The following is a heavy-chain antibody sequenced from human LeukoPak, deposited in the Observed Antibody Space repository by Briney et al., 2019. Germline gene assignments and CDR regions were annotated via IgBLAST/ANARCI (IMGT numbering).Heavy chain of an antibody. D-gene: IGHD2-21*02. V-gene: IGHV4-4*02. Sequence: PSETLSLTCAVSGGSISSSNWWSWVRQPPGKGLEWIGEIYHSGSTNYNPSLKSRVTISVDKSKNQFSLKLSSVTAEDTAVYYCARESQNCGGDCVSAFDIWGQGTMVTVSS. CDR3: ARESQNCGGDCVSAFDI. J-gene: IGHJ3*02. CDR1: GGSISSSNW. CDR2: IYHSGST.